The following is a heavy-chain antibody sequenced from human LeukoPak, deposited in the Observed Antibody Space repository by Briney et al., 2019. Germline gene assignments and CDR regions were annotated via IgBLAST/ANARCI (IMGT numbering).Heavy chain of an antibody. CDR1: GGSFSGYY. J-gene: IGHJ5*02. D-gene: IGHD2-21*01. Sequence: SETLSLTCAVYGGSFSGYYWSWIRQPPGKGLEWIGEINHSGSTYYNPSLRSRVTISVDTSKNQFSLKLRSVTAADTAVYYCASAYCDTGICYTGSFDPWGQGTLVTVSS. CDR3: ASAYCDTGICYTGSFDP. V-gene: IGHV4-34*01. CDR2: INHSGST.